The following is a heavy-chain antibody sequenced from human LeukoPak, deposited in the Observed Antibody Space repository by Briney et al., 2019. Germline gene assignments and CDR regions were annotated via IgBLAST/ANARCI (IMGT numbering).Heavy chain of an antibody. CDR1: GFNFDDYA. CDR3: AKDMGGYYYGSGINFSAGF. D-gene: IGHD3-10*01. Sequence: PGASVRLSCSASGFNFDDYAMHWVRQAQGKGLEWVSLISWDGGSTYYADSVKGRVTISRDNSKNSLYLQMNSLRTEDTALYYCAKDMGGYYYGSGINFSAGFWGQGTLVTVSS. V-gene: IGHV3-43*02. J-gene: IGHJ4*02. CDR2: ISWDGGST.